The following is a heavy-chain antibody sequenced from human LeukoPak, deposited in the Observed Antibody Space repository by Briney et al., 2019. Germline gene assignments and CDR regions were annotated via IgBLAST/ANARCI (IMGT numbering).Heavy chain of an antibody. D-gene: IGHD1-26*01. Sequence: GWSLRLSCAASGFTFSDYYMSWIRQAPGKGLERLSYISGSGSTIYYADSMKGRFTISRDNTKNSLYLQMNSLRAEDTAVYYCAKSRIVGNYFDSWGQGTLVTVSS. J-gene: IGHJ4*02. CDR2: ISGSGSTI. CDR1: GFTFSDYY. V-gene: IGHV3-11*01. CDR3: AKSRIVGNYFDS.